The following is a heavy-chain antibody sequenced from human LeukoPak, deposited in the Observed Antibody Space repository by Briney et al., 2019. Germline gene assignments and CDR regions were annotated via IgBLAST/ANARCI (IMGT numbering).Heavy chain of an antibody. D-gene: IGHD3-3*01. CDR1: GGSFSSGSYY. V-gene: IGHV4-61*01. CDR3: ARAEYYDFWSGYNYFDY. CDR2: IYYSGST. Sequence: PSETLSLTCTVSGGSFSSGSYYWSWIRQPPGKGLEWIGYIYYSGSTNYNPSLKSRVTISVDTSKNQFSPKLSSVTAADTAVYYCARAEYYDFWSGYNYFDYWGQGTLVTVSS. J-gene: IGHJ4*02.